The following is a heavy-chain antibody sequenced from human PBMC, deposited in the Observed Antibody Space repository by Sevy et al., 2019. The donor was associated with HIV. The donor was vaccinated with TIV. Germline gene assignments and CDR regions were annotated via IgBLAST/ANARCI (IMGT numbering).Heavy chain of an antibody. Sequence: ASVKVSCKASEYTFAGYYIHWVRQAPGQGLEWMGCINPDTGVTSYVQKLQGRVSMTRDTYISTAYMKRRSRSPEDTAEYFCARRFCGGVKCYEDYYFAMDVWGQGTTVTVSS. CDR1: EYTFAGYY. J-gene: IGHJ6*02. D-gene: IGHD3-3*01. CDR3: ARRFCGGVKCYEDYYFAMDV. CDR2: INPDTGVT. V-gene: IGHV1-2*02.